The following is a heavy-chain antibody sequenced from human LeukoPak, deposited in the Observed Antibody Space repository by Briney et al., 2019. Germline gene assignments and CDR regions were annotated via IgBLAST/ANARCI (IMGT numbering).Heavy chain of an antibody. CDR2: IYYSGST. D-gene: IGHD3-10*01. CDR3: ARDVRGYYGSGDY. Sequence: PSETLSLTCTVSGGSISSSSYYWGWIRQPPGKGLEWIGSIYYSGSTYYNPSLKSRVTISVDTSKNQFSLKLSSVTAADTAVYYCARDVRGYYGSGDYWGQGTLVTVSS. V-gene: IGHV4-39*07. CDR1: GGSISSSSYY. J-gene: IGHJ4*02.